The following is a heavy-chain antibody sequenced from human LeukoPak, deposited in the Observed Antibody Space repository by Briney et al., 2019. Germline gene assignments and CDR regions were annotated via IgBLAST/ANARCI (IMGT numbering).Heavy chain of an antibody. J-gene: IGHJ4*02. CDR1: GGSISSSSYF. CDR2: MSYSGST. CDR3: ARRSSSQPPNY. Sequence: KSSETLSLTCTVSGGSISSSSYFWGWIRQPPGKGLEWVGSMSYSGSTYYNPSLKSRVTISVDTSKNQFSLKLSSVTAADTAVYYCARRSSSQPPNYWGQGTLVTVPS. V-gene: IGHV4-39*01. D-gene: IGHD6-13*01.